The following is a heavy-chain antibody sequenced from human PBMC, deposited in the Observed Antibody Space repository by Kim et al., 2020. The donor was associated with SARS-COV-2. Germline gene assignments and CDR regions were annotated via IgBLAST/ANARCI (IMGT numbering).Heavy chain of an antibody. D-gene: IGHD6-6*01. V-gene: IGHV3-7*03. J-gene: IGHJ4*02. Sequence: SEKYYVDTVKDPITISRDNANNSLYLQMNSLGAEDTAVYYCATAEYNFDYWGQGTLVTVSS. CDR2: SEK. CDR3: ATAEYNFDY.